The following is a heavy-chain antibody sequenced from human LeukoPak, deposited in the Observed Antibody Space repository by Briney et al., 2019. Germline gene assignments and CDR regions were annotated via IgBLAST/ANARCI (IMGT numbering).Heavy chain of an antibody. D-gene: IGHD3-9*01. V-gene: IGHV1-8*01. Sequence: GASVKVSCKSSGYTFTSYDINWVRQAPGRGGEWMGWMNPNSGNTEYAQKFQGRVTMTRDTSITTAYMKLSSLRSEDTAVYYCARGYDIFTASLLGALESWGQGTMVTVAS. CDR2: MNPNSGNT. CDR1: GYTFTSYD. CDR3: ARGYDIFTASLLGALES. J-gene: IGHJ3*02.